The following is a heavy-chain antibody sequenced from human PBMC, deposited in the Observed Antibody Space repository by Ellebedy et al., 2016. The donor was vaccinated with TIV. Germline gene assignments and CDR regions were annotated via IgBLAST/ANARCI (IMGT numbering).Heavy chain of an antibody. Sequence: GSLRLSXGVSGDSFSSDYWWTWVRLPPEKGLEWIGEIYHFGTTNYNPSLKSRVTISVDKSKNQFSLRLTSMTAADTDLYYCARVRRLTTLDSWGQGTLVTVSS. CDR3: ARVRRLTTLDS. CDR2: IYHFGTT. CDR1: GDSFSSDYW. D-gene: IGHD1-14*01. V-gene: IGHV4-4*02. J-gene: IGHJ4*02.